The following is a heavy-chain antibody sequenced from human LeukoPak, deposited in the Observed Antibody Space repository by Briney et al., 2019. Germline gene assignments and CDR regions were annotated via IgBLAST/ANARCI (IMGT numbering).Heavy chain of an antibody. Sequence: SVKVSCKASGGTFSSYTISWVRQVPGQWFEWMGGIIPIFGTANYAQKFQGRVTITADESTSTAYMELSSLRSEDTAVYYCASLIVGATRYFDYWGQGTLVTVSS. CDR2: IIPIFGTA. J-gene: IGHJ4*02. CDR1: GGTFSSYT. V-gene: IGHV1-69*01. CDR3: ASLIVGATRYFDY. D-gene: IGHD1-26*01.